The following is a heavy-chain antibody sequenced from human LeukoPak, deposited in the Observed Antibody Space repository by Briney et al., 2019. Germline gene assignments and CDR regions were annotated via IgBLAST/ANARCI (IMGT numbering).Heavy chain of an antibody. D-gene: IGHD3-22*01. CDR1: GGSISTYY. Sequence: NPSETLSLTCTVSGGSISTYYWSWIRQPPGKGLEWIGYIYYSENTYYNPSLKSRVTISIDTSKNQFYLKLSSLTAADTAVYYCARRDDSSGYHKIFDYWGPGTLVTVSS. CDR2: IYYSENT. V-gene: IGHV4-59*08. J-gene: IGHJ4*02. CDR3: ARRDDSSGYHKIFDY.